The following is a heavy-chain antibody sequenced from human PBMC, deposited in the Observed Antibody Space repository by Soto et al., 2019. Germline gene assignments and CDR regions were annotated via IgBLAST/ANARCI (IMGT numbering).Heavy chain of an antibody. J-gene: IGHJ4*02. Sequence: QVQLVQSGAEVKKPGSSVKVSCKASGGTFSSYAISWVRQAPGQGLEWMGGIIPIFGTANYAQKFQGRVTITAXGSXSXVYTELSSLRSEDTAVYYGARTPIVVVPATPLNFDYWGQGTLVTVSS. CDR3: ARTPIVVVPATPLNFDY. V-gene: IGHV1-69*12. D-gene: IGHD2-21*02. CDR1: GGTFSSYA. CDR2: IIPIFGTA.